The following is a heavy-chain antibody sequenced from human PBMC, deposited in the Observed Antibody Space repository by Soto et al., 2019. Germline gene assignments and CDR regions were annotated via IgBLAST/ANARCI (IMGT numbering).Heavy chain of an antibody. CDR3: ARDPPGIVASGAGG. CDR1: GFTVSNNY. CDR2: IYSGGTT. D-gene: IGHD6-13*01. V-gene: IGHV3-53*01. J-gene: IGHJ4*02. Sequence: LRLSCAASGFTVSNNYMRWVRQAPGKGLEWVSLIYSGGTTHYADSVKGRFTISRDNSKNTLYPQMNSLRVEDTAVYYCARDPPGIVASGAGGWGQGTLVTVSS.